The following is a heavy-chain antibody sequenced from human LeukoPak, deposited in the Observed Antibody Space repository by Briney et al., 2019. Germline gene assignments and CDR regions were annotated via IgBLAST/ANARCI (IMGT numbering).Heavy chain of an antibody. CDR3: ARDLAARGTLPDY. Sequence: GGSLRLSCAASGFTFSSYGMHWVRQAPGKGLEWVAVIWYDGSNKYYADSVKGRFTISRDNSKNTLYLQTNSLRAEDTAVYYCARDLAARGTLPDYWGQGTLVTVSS. J-gene: IGHJ4*02. D-gene: IGHD1-1*01. CDR1: GFTFSSYG. CDR2: IWYDGSNK. V-gene: IGHV3-33*01.